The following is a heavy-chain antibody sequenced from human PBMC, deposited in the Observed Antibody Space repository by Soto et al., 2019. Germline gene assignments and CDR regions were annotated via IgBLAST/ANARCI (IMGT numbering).Heavy chain of an antibody. J-gene: IGHJ4*02. CDR3: ARGRSIFY. Sequence: SETLSLTCTVSGGSISGYYWSWIRQPPGKGLEWIGYIYYSGSTNYNPSFKSRVIISVDTSKNQFSLKLNSVTAADTAVYYCARGRSIFYWGQGTLVTVSS. V-gene: IGHV4-59*01. CDR2: IYYSGST. CDR1: GGSISGYY. D-gene: IGHD3-9*01.